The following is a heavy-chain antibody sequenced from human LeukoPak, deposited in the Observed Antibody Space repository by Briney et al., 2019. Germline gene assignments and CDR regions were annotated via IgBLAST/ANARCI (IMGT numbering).Heavy chain of an antibody. Sequence: GGSLRLSCAASGFTFSSYGMHWVRQAPGKGLEWVAVISYDGSNKYYADSVKGRFTISRDNAKNSLYLQMNSLRAEDTAVYYCASSQGADFWSGYYPSYWGQGTLVTVSS. CDR3: ASSQGADFWSGYYPSY. J-gene: IGHJ4*02. V-gene: IGHV3-30*03. CDR1: GFTFSSYG. CDR2: ISYDGSNK. D-gene: IGHD3-3*01.